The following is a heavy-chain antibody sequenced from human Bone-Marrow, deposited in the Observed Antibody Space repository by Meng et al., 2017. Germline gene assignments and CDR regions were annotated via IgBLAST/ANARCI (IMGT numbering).Heavy chain of an antibody. Sequence: QVQLVESGGGVVQPGRSLRLSCAASGFTFSSYAMHWVRQAPGKGLEWVAVISYDGSNKYYADSVKDRFTISRDNSKNTLYLQMNSLRAEDTAIYYCAKDSGGDVINWFDPWGQGTLVTVSS. V-gene: IGHV3-30-3*01. J-gene: IGHJ5*02. CDR2: ISYDGSNK. D-gene: IGHD2-21*02. CDR3: AKDSGGDVINWFDP. CDR1: GFTFSSYA.